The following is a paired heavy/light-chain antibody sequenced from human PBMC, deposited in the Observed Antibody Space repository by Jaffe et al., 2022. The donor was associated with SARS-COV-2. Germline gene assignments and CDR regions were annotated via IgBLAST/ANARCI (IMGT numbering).Light chain of an antibody. CDR2: EVS. CDR3: SSYTSSSTFRYV. Sequence: QSALTQPPSVSGSPGQSVTISCTGTSSDVGSYNRVSWYQQPPGTAPKLMIYEVSNRPSGVPDRFSGSKSGNTASLTISGLQAEDEADYYCSSYTSSSTFRYVFGTGTKVTVL. V-gene: IGLV2-18*02. CDR1: SSDVGSYNR. J-gene: IGLJ1*01.
Heavy chain of an antibody. D-gene: IGHD1-26*01. J-gene: IGHJ4*02. Sequence: EVQLVESGGVVVQPGGSLRLSCAASGFTFDDYTMHWVRQAPGKGLEWVSLISWDGGSTYYADSVKGRFTISRDNSKNSLYLQMNSLRTEDTALYYCAKDLYSGSYEFGYWGQGTLVTVSS. CDR2: ISWDGGST. V-gene: IGHV3-43*01. CDR3: AKDLYSGSYEFGY. CDR1: GFTFDDYT.